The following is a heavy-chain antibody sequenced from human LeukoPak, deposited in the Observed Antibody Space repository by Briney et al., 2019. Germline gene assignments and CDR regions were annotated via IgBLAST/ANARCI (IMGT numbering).Heavy chain of an antibody. CDR1: GGSFSGYY. V-gene: IGHV4-34*01. J-gene: IGHJ4*02. CDR3: ARAPVVTMPKGLDFDY. CDR2: INHSGST. D-gene: IGHD4-23*01. Sequence: SETLSLTCAVYGGSFSGYYWSWIRQPPGKGLEWIGEINHSGSTNYNPSLKSRVTISVDTSKNQFSLKLSSVTAADTAVYYCARAPVVTMPKGLDFDYWGQGTLVTVSS.